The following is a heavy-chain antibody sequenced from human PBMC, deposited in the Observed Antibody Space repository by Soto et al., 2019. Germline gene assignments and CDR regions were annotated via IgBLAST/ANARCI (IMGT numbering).Heavy chain of an antibody. D-gene: IGHD3-9*01. CDR3: ARDSYDILTGYWPPYYYYYYMDV. J-gene: IGHJ6*03. CDR1: GGSISSGGYY. V-gene: IGHV4-31*03. Sequence: QSQTLSLTCTVSGGSISSGGYYWSWIRQHPGKGLEWIGYIYYNGSTYYNPSLKSRVTISVDTSKNQFSLKLSSVTAADTAVYYCARDSYDILTGYWPPYYYYYYMDVWGKGTTVTVSS. CDR2: IYYNGST.